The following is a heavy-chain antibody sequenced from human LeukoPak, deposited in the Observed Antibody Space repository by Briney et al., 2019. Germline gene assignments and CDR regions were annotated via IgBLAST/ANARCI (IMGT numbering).Heavy chain of an antibody. J-gene: IGHJ4*02. D-gene: IGHD6-13*01. CDR2: ISTYDGNT. CDR1: GYTFTSYG. Sequence: ASVKVSCKASGYTFTSYGISWVRQAPGQGLEWRGWISTYDGNTNYAQKLQGRVTMTTDRSTSTAYMEVRSLRSDDTAVYYCARVSLVRLAAAGTVDYWGQGTLVTVSS. V-gene: IGHV1-18*01. CDR3: ARVSLVRLAAAGTVDY.